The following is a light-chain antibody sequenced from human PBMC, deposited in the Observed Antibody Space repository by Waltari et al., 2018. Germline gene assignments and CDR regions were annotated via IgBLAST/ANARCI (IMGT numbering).Light chain of an antibody. Sequence: DIEMTQSPDSLAVPLGEGATINCNSSHSVLYSSNHQNYLAWYQQKPGQPPKLLIYWASTRVSGVPDRFSGCGSGTDFTRTFSSLQAEDGAVYYCQQHEPTPRTFGQGTKVEIK. CDR3: QQHEPTPRT. CDR2: WAS. J-gene: IGKJ1*01. V-gene: IGKV4-1*01. CDR1: HSVLYSSNHQNY.